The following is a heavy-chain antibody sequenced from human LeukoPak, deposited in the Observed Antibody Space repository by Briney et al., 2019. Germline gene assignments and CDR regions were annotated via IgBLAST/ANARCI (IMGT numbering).Heavy chain of an antibody. CDR2: IYHSGST. CDR1: GGSISSGGYS. Sequence: SETLSLTCAVSGGSISSGGYSWSWIRQPPGKGLEWIGYIYHSGSTYYNPSLKSRVTISVDTSKNQFSLKLSSVTAADTAVYYCARPYDDYGDNWFDPWGQGTLVTVSS. D-gene: IGHD4-17*01. CDR3: ARPYDDYGDNWFDP. V-gene: IGHV4-30-2*03. J-gene: IGHJ5*02.